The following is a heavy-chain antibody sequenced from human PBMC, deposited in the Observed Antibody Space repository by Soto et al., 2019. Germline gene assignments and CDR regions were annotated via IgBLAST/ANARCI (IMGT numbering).Heavy chain of an antibody. CDR1: GGSFSGYY. V-gene: IGHV4-34*01. D-gene: IGHD2-8*02. J-gene: IGHJ4*02. Sequence: PSETLSLTCAVYGGSFSGYYWTWIRQPPGTGLEWIGEINHSGSTNYNPSLKSRVTISVDTSKNQFSLKLTSVTAADTAVYYCAREQITGFFDYWGQGTLVTVSS. CDR2: INHSGST. CDR3: AREQITGFFDY.